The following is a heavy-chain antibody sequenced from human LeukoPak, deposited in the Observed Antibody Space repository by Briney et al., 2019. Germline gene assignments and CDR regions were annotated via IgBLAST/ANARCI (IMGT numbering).Heavy chain of an antibody. CDR1: GGSISSYY. V-gene: IGHV4-4*07. CDR2: IYTSGST. J-gene: IGHJ3*02. Sequence: PSETLSLSCTVSGGSISSYYWSWIRQPAGKGLEWIGRIYTSGSTNYNPSLKSRVTMSVDTSKNQFSLKLSSVTAADTAVYYCAAGYSSSYDAFDIWGQWTMVTVSS. CDR3: AAGYSSSYDAFDI. D-gene: IGHD6-13*01.